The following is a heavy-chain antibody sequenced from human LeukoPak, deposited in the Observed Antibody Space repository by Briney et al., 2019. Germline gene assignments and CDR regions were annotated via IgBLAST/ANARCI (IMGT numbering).Heavy chain of an antibody. CDR1: GFTFSDYY. CDR2: ISSSGSTI. D-gene: IGHD3-22*01. J-gene: IGHJ4*02. CDR3: VRVNTYYYDSSPS. V-gene: IGHV3-11*04. Sequence: PGGSLRLSCAASGFTFSDYYMSWIRQAPGKGLEWVSYISSSGSTIFYADSVKGRFTISRDNAKNSLYLQMNSLRAEDTAMYYCVRVNTYYYDSSPSWGQGTLVTVSS.